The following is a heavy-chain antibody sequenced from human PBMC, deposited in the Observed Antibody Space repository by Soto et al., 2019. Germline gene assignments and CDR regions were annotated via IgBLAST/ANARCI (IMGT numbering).Heavy chain of an antibody. CDR1: GGSISSYY. CDR3: ARENKSPNRGPPRPGSYYYYIDV. V-gene: IGHV4-59*01. J-gene: IGHJ6*03. CDR2: IYYSGST. Sequence: SETLSLTCTVSGGSISSYYWSWIRQPPGKGLEWIGYIYYSGSTNYNPSLKSRVTISVDTSKNQFSLKLSSVTAADTAVYYCARENKSPNRGPPRPGSYYYYIDVWGKGTTVTVS.